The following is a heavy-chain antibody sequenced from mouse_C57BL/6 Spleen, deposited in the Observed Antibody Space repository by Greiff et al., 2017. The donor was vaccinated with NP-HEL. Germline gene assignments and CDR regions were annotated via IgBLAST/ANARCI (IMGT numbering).Heavy chain of an antibody. Sequence: VQLKESGPELVKPGASVKISCKASGYAFSSSWMNWVKQRPGKGLEWIGRIYPGDGDTNYNGKFKGKATLTADKSSSTAYMQLSSLTSEDSAVYFCARGDDYDVAYWGQGTLVTVSA. CDR2: IYPGDGDT. CDR1: GYAFSSSW. D-gene: IGHD2-4*01. CDR3: ARGDDYDVAY. V-gene: IGHV1-82*01. J-gene: IGHJ3*01.